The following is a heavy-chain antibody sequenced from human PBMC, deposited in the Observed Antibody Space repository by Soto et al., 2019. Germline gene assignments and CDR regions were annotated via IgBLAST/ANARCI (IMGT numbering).Heavy chain of an antibody. D-gene: IGHD3-3*01. CDR1: GFTFSSYA. V-gene: IGHV3-23*01. Sequence: GGSLRLSCAASGFTFSSYAMSWVHQAPGKGLEWVSAISGSGGSTYYADSVKGRFTISRDNSKNTLYLQMNSLRAEDTAVYYCARSRGRITIFGVVPPTSLFDYWGQGTLVTVSS. CDR2: ISGSGGST. J-gene: IGHJ4*02. CDR3: ARSRGRITIFGVVPPTSLFDY.